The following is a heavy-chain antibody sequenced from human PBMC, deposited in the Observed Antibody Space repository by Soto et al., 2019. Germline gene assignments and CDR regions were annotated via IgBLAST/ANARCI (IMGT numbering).Heavy chain of an antibody. CDR1: GFTFSDHY. V-gene: IGHV3-72*01. CDR3: ASAIGITGNTPLDY. J-gene: IGHJ4*02. Sequence: PGGSLRLSCAASGFTFSDHYMDWVRQAPGKGLEWVGRTRNKANSYTTEYAASVKGRFTISRDDSKNSLYLQMNSLKTEDTAVYYCASAIGITGNTPLDYWGQGTLVTVS. D-gene: IGHD1-7*01. CDR2: TRNKANSYTT.